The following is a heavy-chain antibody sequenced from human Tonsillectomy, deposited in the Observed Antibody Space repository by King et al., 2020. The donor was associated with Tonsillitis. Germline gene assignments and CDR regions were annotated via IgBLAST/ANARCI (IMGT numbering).Heavy chain of an antibody. D-gene: IGHD1-20*01. J-gene: IGHJ5*02. CDR1: GGSISSYY. Sequence: QLQESGPRLVRPSETLSLNCSVSGGSISSYYWNWFRQSPGKGLEWIGYIYYTGSTKYNPSLKSRVTILLDTSKNQFSLRLRSVTAADTAVYYCARERGGGYNWNDAWFDPWGQGTLVSVS. CDR3: ARERGGGYNWNDAWFDP. CDR2: IYYTGST. V-gene: IGHV4-59*01.